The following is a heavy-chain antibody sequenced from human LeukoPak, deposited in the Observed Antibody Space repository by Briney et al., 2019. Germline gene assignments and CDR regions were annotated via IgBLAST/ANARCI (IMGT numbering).Heavy chain of an antibody. V-gene: IGHV3-23*01. CDR1: GFTFSSYA. J-gene: IGHJ5*02. D-gene: IGHD2-21*02. CDR2: ISGSGGST. Sequence: GGSLRLSCAASGFTFSSYAMSWVRQATGKGLEWVSAISGSGGSTYYADSVKGRFTISRDNSKNTLYLQMNSLRAEDTAVYYCAKDPPVGVVTAIHNWFDPWGQGTLVTVSS. CDR3: AKDPPVGVVTAIHNWFDP.